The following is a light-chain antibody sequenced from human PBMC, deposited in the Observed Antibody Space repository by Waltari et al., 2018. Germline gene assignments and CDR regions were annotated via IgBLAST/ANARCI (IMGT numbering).Light chain of an antibody. CDR1: QSIGRY. V-gene: IGKV3-20*01. J-gene: IGKJ1*01. CDR3: QNHERLPAT. CDR2: EAS. Sequence: EIMLTQSPGTLSLSPGERATLSCRASQSIGRYLVWYQQKPGQATRLLMYEASRRATGIPDRFSGSGSGTDFSLTISRLEPEDFAVYYCQNHERLPATFGQGTKLEIK.